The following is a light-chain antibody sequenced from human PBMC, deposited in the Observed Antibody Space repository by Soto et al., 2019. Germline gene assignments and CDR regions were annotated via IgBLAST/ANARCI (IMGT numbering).Light chain of an antibody. CDR1: QSVSSSY. J-gene: IGKJ5*01. CDR2: GAS. Sequence: IVLTQSPGTLSLSPWERATLSCRASQSVSSSYLAWYQQKPGQAPRLLIYGASTRATGIPDRFSGDGSVTHFTLTISRLEAEDFVMYYCQQYGSSPITFGQGTRLEI. V-gene: IGKV3-20*01. CDR3: QQYGSSPIT.